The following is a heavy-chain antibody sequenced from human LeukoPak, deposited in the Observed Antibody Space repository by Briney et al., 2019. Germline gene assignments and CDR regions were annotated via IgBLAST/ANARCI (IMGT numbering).Heavy chain of an antibody. J-gene: IGHJ3*02. CDR2: ISWNSGSI. V-gene: IGHV3-9*01. CDR1: GFTFDDYA. CDR3: AKDTGSPADAITMEDNAFDI. D-gene: IGHD3-3*01. Sequence: GGSLGLSCAASGFTFDDYAMHWVRQAPGKGLEWVSGISWNSGSIGYADSVKGRFTISRDNAKNSLDLQMESLRAEDTAVYYCAKDTGSPADAITMEDNAFDIWGQGTMVTVSS.